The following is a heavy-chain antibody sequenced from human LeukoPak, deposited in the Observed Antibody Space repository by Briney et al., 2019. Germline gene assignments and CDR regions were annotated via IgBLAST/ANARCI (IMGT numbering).Heavy chain of an antibody. D-gene: IGHD2-15*01. CDR1: GYTFTTYD. V-gene: IGHV1-8*01. Sequence: GASVKVSCKASGYTFTTYDINWVRQAAGQGLEWMGWMNPNSGNTGFAHKFQGRISMTRNTSKSTAYMELSSLRSEDTAVYYCARGPQAPGYCSGGSCYSFYYYYMDVWGKGTTVTASS. CDR3: ARGPQAPGYCSGGSCYSFYYYYMDV. J-gene: IGHJ6*03. CDR2: MNPNSGNT.